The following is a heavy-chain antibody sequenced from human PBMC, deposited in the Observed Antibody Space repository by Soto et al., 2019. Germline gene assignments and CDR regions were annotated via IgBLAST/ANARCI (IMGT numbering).Heavy chain of an antibody. CDR1: GFSFDNYG. Sequence: EVQLLESGGDLVQPGGSLRLSCVASGFSFDNYGMSWVRQAPGKGLEWVSAIKSDGTSTYYAASVEDRVTISRDNSKNTLYLQLNSLRAEDTAVYYCAQLGLMTFSHKHYFNHWGRGTLVTVSS. CDR3: AQLGLMTFSHKHYFNH. J-gene: IGHJ4*02. CDR2: IKSDGTST. D-gene: IGHD3-16*01. V-gene: IGHV3-23*01.